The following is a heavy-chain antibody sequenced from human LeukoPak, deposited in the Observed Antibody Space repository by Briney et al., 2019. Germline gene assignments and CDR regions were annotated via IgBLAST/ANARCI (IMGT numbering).Heavy chain of an antibody. Sequence: PSETLSLTCTVSGGSVSSGSYYWSWIRQPPGKGLEWIGYIYYSGSTNYNPSLKSRVTISVDTSKNQFSLKLSSVTAADTAVYYCARAGIAAAGAWDYFDYWGQGTLVTVSP. CDR3: ARAGIAAAGAWDYFDY. J-gene: IGHJ4*02. V-gene: IGHV4-61*01. CDR1: GGSVSSGSYY. D-gene: IGHD6-13*01. CDR2: IYYSGST.